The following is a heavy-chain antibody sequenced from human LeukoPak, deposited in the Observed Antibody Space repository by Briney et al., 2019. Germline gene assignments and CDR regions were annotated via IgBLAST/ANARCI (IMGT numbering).Heavy chain of an antibody. CDR1: GGTFSSYA. J-gene: IGHJ4*02. D-gene: IGHD3-10*01. Sequence: SVKVSCKASGGTFSSYAISWVRQAPGQGLEWMGRIIPIFGTTNYAQKFQGRVTITTDESTSTAYMELSSLRSEDTAVYYCARGGRVRGVIILDYWGQGTLVTVSS. CDR2: IIPIFGTT. CDR3: ARGGRVRGVIILDY. V-gene: IGHV1-69*05.